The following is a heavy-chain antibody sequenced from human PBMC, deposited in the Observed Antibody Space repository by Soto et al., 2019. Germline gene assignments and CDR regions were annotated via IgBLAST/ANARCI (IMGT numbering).Heavy chain of an antibody. J-gene: IGHJ5*02. CDR1: GYTFTSYY. CDR2: INPSGGST. D-gene: IGHD1-1*01. Sequence: ASVKVSCKASGYTFTSYYMHWVRQAPGQGLEWMGIINPSGGSTSYAQKFQGGVTMTRDTSTSTVYMELSSLRSEDTAVYYCAREVDDWNDVFGQNWFDPWGQGTLVTVSS. CDR3: AREVDDWNDVFGQNWFDP. V-gene: IGHV1-46*01.